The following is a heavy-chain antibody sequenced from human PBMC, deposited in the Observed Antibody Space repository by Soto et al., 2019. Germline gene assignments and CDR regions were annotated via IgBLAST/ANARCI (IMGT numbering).Heavy chain of an antibody. CDR2: ISSSSSYI. V-gene: IGHV3-21*01. Sequence: EVQLVESGGGLDKPGGSLRLSCAASGFTFSSYSMNWVRQAPGKGLEWVSSISSSSSYIYYADSVKGRFTISRDNAKNSLYLQMNSLRAEDTAVYYCARDLTVTVTRIFDYWGQGTLVTVSS. CDR1: GFTFSSYS. CDR3: ARDLTVTVTRIFDY. J-gene: IGHJ4*02. D-gene: IGHD4-17*01.